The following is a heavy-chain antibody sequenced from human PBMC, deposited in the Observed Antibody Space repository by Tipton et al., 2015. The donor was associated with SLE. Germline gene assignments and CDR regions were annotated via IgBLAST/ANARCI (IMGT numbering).Heavy chain of an antibody. CDR2: ISSSGST. D-gene: IGHD3-10*01. V-gene: IGHV4-39*07. Sequence: TLSLTCSVSGGSISSSTSFWAWIRQPPGKGLEWIASISSSGSTDHKPSLRSRVSISLDTSKNQFSLRLTSATAADTAVYYCARRGRSAWFPGVWGQGTLVTVSS. CDR3: ARRGRSAWFPGV. J-gene: IGHJ4*02. CDR1: GGSISSSTSF.